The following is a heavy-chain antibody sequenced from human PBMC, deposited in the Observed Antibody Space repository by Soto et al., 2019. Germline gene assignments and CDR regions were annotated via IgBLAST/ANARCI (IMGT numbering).Heavy chain of an antibody. CDR3: AHRRDYNGNWNGVYFDY. CDR1: GFSLTTRPVG. V-gene: IGHV2-5*02. CDR2: IYWDDDK. J-gene: IGHJ4*02. D-gene: IGHD1-1*01. Sequence: QITLKESGPTLVEPTQTLTLTCTFSGFSLTTRPVGVGCLRQPPGKALERLALIYWDDDKRYNPSLQTRLTITKDTSRNQVVRTMTNMDPVDTATYYGAHRRDYNGNWNGVYFDYWGQGSVITVSS.